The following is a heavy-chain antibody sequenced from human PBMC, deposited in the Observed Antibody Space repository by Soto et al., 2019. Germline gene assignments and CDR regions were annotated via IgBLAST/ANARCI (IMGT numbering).Heavy chain of an antibody. CDR2: ISPDGKNT. CDR1: GFTFSSYW. J-gene: IGHJ4*02. D-gene: IGHD3-22*01. CDR3: VRGASSGYYRIDY. V-gene: IGHV3-74*01. Sequence: RLSCAASGFTFSSYWMHWVRQVPGKGLVWVSRISPDGKNTNYADSVKGRFTISRDNAKNTVFLQMNSLRVEDMAVYYCVRGASSGYYRIDYWGQGALVTVSS.